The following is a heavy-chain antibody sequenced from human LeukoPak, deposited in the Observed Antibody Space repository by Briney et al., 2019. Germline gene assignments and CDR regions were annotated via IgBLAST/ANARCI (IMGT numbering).Heavy chain of an antibody. CDR2: IYYSGST. V-gene: IGHV4-59*01. CDR3: ARNYYDSSGYWGYGMDV. J-gene: IGHJ6*02. D-gene: IGHD3-22*01. CDR1: GSSISSYY. Sequence: SATLSLTCTVSGSSISSYYWSWIRQPPGKGLEWIGYIYYSGSTNYNPSLKSRVTISVDTSKNQFSLKLSSVTAADTAVYYCARNYYDSSGYWGYGMDVWGQGTTVTVSS.